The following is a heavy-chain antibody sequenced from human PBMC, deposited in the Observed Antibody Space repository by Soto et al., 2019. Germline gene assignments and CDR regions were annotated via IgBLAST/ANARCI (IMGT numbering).Heavy chain of an antibody. CDR1: GGSISSGGYY. D-gene: IGHD3-22*01. CDR2: IYYSGST. J-gene: IGHJ4*02. CDR3: ARVRYYYDSSGYYPAFDY. Sequence: SETLSLTCTVSGGSISSGGYYWSWIRQHPGKGLEWIGYIYYSGSTYYNPSLKNRVTISVDTSKNQFSMKLSSVTAADTAVYYCARVRYYYDSSGYYPAFDYWGQGTLVTVSS. V-gene: IGHV4-31*03.